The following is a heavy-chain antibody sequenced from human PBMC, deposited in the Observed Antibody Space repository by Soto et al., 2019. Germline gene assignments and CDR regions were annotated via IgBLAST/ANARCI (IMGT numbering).Heavy chain of an antibody. CDR3: ARVASSSSSLDY. V-gene: IGHV3-21*01. CDR1: GFTFSSYS. Sequence: PGGSLRLSCAASGFTFSSYSMNWVRQAPGKGLEWVSSISSSSSYIYYADSVKGRFTISRDNAKNSLYLQMNSLRAEDTAVYYCARVASSSSSLDYWAQGTLVTVSS. D-gene: IGHD6-6*01. J-gene: IGHJ4*02. CDR2: ISSSSSYI.